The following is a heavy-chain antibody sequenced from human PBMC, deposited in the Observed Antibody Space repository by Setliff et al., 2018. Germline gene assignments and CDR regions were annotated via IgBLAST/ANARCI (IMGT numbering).Heavy chain of an antibody. J-gene: IGHJ3*02. CDR2: VFPSDSDT. D-gene: IGHD6-19*01. V-gene: IGHV5-51*01. Sequence: GESLKISCKGSGNSFTSNWIAWVRQMPGKGLEWMGLVFPSDSDTRYSPSFRGQVTISADKSISTAYLQWSSLKASDTAMYYCARLGWSDAFDIWGQGTMVTVSS. CDR1: GNSFTSNW. CDR3: ARLGWSDAFDI.